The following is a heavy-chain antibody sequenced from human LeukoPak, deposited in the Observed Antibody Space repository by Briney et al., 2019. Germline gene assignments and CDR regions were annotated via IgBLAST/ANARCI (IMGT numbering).Heavy chain of an antibody. D-gene: IGHD3-16*02. V-gene: IGHV3-23*01. CDR2: INDNGGST. CDR3: AKRDASSLSYYGIDV. Sequence: GGSLRLSCAASGLSFRSYYWSWVRQAPGKGLEWVSTINDNGGSTYYADSVKGRFTISRDNSKSTLYLQMNSLRAEATAVYYCAKRDASSLSYYGIDVWGQGTTVTVSS. CDR1: GLSFRSYY. J-gene: IGHJ6*02.